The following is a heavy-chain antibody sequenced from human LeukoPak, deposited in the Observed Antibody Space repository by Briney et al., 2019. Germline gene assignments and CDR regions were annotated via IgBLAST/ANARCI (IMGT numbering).Heavy chain of an antibody. Sequence: GGSLRLSCAASGFTFSDYSMNWVRQTPRKGLEWVSCISGSGSYIYYADSVKGRFTISRDNAKNSLHLQINSLRTEDTAVYYCARRAWELLPDYYFDYWGQGTLVTVPS. CDR2: ISGSGSYI. J-gene: IGHJ4*02. V-gene: IGHV3-21*06. CDR3: ARRAWELLPDYYFDY. CDR1: GFTFSDYS. D-gene: IGHD1-26*01.